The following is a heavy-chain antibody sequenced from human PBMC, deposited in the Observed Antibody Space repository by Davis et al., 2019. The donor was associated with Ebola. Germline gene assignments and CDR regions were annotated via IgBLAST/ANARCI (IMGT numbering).Heavy chain of an antibody. D-gene: IGHD1-26*01. CDR1: GYSFTPYT. CDR3: AREWERYSDY. CDR2: INAGNGNT. V-gene: IGHV1-3*01. J-gene: IGHJ4*02. Sequence: AASVKVSCKASGYSFTPYTIHWVRQAPGQRLEWMGWINAGNGNTKYSQKFQGRVTITRDTSANTAYMELSSLRSEDTAVYSCAREWERYSDYWGQGTLVTVSS.